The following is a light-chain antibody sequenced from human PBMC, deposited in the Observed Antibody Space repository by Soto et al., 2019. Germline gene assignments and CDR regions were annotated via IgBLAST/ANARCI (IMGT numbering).Light chain of an antibody. J-gene: IGKJ2*01. Sequence: EIVLTQSPGILSLSPGERATLSCRASQSVSSSYLAWYQQKPGQAPRLLIYGASNRATGIPDRFSASGSKTNLTPTISRLAPEDFAGYYCQQYGSSPPYTFGQGTKLEIK. CDR1: QSVSSSY. CDR3: QQYGSSPPYT. CDR2: GAS. V-gene: IGKV3-20*01.